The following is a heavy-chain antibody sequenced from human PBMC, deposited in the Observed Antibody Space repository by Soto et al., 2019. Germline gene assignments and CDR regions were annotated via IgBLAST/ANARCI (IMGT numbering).Heavy chain of an antibody. CDR2: FDPEDGET. CDR3: ATASWLESPLDS. V-gene: IGHV1-24*01. Sequence: ASVKVSCKVSGYTLTELSMHWVRQAPGKGLEWMGGFDPEDGETIYAQKFQGRVTMTEDTSTDTAYMELSSLRSEDTAVYYCATASWLESPLDSWGQGTRVTVAS. CDR1: GYTLTELS. D-gene: IGHD5-12*01. J-gene: IGHJ3*02.